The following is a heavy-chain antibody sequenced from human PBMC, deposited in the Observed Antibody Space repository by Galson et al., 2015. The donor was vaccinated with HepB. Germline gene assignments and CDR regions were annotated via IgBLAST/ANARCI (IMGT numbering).Heavy chain of an antibody. CDR3: ARDYYGSGSFGGDAFDI. V-gene: IGHV3-48*04. J-gene: IGHJ3*02. CDR2: ISGSSSTI. CDR1: GFTFSSYS. D-gene: IGHD3-10*01. Sequence: SLRLSCAASGFTFSSYSMNWVRQAPRKGLEWVSYISGSSSTIFYANSVKGRFTISRDNAKNSLYLQMNSLRAEDTAVYYCARDYYGSGSFGGDAFDIWGQGTMVTVSS.